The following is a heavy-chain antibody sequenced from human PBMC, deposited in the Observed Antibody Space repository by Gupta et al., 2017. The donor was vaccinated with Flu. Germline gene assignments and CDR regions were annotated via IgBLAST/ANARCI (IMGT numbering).Heavy chain of an antibody. CDR3: SRGWIAELFYAY. CDR1: GGSISSYY. J-gene: IGHJ4*02. V-gene: IGHV4-59*01. D-gene: IGHD2/OR15-2a*01. CDR2: IYYSAST. Sequence: QVQLQESGPGLVKPSETLSLTCTVSGGSISSYYWSWIRQPPGKGLEWIGYIYYSASTNYNPALKSRVTISVDTSKKQCSLQMSSVTAADTTVYYCSRGWIAELFYAYCGQGTMVTVSS.